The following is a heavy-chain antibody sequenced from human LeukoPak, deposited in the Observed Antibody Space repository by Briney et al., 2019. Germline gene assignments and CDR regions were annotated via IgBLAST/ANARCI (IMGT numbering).Heavy chain of an antibody. CDR2: IRSTGDT. V-gene: IGHV3-48*01. CDR3: ARDKASPRWFFDL. Sequence: GGSLRLSCAASGFIFSQYSINWVRQAPGKGLEWVSHIRSTGDTFYADSVKGRFTISRDNAKNSLYLQMNSLRAEDTAVYYCARDKASPRWFFDLWGRGTLVTVSS. CDR1: GFIFSQYS. J-gene: IGHJ2*01.